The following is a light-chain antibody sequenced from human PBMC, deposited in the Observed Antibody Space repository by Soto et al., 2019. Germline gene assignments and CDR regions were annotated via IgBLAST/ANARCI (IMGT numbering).Light chain of an antibody. J-gene: IGLJ3*02. V-gene: IGLV2-23*02. CDR3: CSYAGTTTWV. CDR2: EVT. Sequence: QSVPTQPASVSGSPGQSITISCTGTSSDVGSHNFVSWYQQRPGKAPKLMIFEVTKRPSGVSSRFSASKSGNTASLTISGVQAEDEADYYCCSYAGTTTWVFGGGTKLTVL. CDR1: SSDVGSHNF.